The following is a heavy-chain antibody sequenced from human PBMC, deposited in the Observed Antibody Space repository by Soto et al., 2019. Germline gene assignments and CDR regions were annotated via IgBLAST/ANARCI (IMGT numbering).Heavy chain of an antibody. CDR1: GDTFSTYT. Sequence: QVQLVQSGAEVKKPGSSVKVSCKASGDTFSTYTITWVRQAPGQGLEWMGGIIPRSGTSNYAQKFQGRVTITADESTRTANMELSSLRSEDTAVNYCAREGLVFPPSTVNSNHNYYPMDVWGQGTTATVSS. V-gene: IGHV1-69*12. CDR3: AREGLVFPPSTVNSNHNYYPMDV. J-gene: IGHJ6*02. CDR2: IIPRSGTS. D-gene: IGHD2-21*01.